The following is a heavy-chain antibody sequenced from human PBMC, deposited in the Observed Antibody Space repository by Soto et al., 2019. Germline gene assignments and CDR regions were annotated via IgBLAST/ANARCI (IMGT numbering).Heavy chain of an antibody. J-gene: IGHJ6*02. CDR3: ASLRTVTTYSRYYYYGMDV. V-gene: IGHV3-30-3*01. Sequence: GGSLRLSCAASGFTFSSYAMHWFRQAPGKGLEWVAVISYDGSNKYYADSVKGRFTISRDNSKNTLYLQMNSLRAEDTAVYYCASLRTVTTYSRYYYYGMDVWGQGTTVTVSS. CDR1: GFTFSSYA. D-gene: IGHD4-4*01. CDR2: ISYDGSNK.